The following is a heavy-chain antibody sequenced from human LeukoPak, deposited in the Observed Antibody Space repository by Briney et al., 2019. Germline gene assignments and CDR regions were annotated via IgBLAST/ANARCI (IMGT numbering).Heavy chain of an antibody. Sequence: SQTLSLTCTVSGGYIGSGGYYWSWIRQHPGTGLEWIGNIYYNGRTNYNPSLKSRVIISVDTSKNQFSLNLNSVTAADTAVYYCARGGTDILTGYFDFWGQGTLVTVSS. CDR1: GGYIGSGGYY. CDR2: IYYNGRT. V-gene: IGHV4-31*03. J-gene: IGHJ4*02. D-gene: IGHD3-9*01. CDR3: ARGGTDILTGYFDF.